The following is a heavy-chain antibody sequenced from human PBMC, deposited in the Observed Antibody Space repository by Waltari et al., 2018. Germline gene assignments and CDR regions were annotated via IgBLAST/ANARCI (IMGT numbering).Heavy chain of an antibody. CDR1: GFTFGDYA. CDR2: IRSKAYGGTT. CDR3: TRGSIAARPPFDY. V-gene: IGHV3-49*03. D-gene: IGHD6-6*01. Sequence: EVQLVESGGGLVQPGRSLRLSCTASGFTFGDYAMSWFRPAPGKGLEWVGFIRSKAYGGTTEYAASVKGRFTSSRDDTKSIAYLQMNSLKTEDTAVYYCTRGSIAARPPFDYWGQGTLVTVSS. J-gene: IGHJ4*02.